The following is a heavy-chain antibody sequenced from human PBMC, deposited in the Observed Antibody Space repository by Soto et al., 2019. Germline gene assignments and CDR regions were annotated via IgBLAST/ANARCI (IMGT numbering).Heavy chain of an antibody. D-gene: IGHD3-22*01. CDR1: GFTFSSFP. V-gene: IGHV3-23*01. Sequence: HPGGSLRLSCAVSGFTFSSFPLSWVRQAPGKGLEWVSSSGSGGNTYYADSVKGRFTISRDISKNTLYLQMNSLRAEDTAIYYCAKSLGYFDTSGTFDYWGQGTLVTVSS. CDR3: AKSLGYFDTSGTFDY. CDR2: SGSGGNT. J-gene: IGHJ4*02.